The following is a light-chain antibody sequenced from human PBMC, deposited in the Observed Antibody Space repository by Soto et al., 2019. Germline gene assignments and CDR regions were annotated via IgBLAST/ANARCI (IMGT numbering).Light chain of an antibody. CDR2: AAS. CDR3: QQYNKLPLT. J-gene: IGKJ4*01. V-gene: IGKV3-15*01. CDR1: QSVSGN. Sequence: EIVMTQSPATLSVSPGERATLSCRASQSVSGNLAWYQQKPGQSPGLLIYAASTRATGISARFSGSGSGTDFTLTISSLQSEDFALYYCQQYNKLPLTFGGGTKVEIK.